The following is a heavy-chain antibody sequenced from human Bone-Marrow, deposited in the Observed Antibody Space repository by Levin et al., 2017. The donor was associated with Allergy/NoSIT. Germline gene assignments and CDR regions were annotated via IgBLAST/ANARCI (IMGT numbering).Heavy chain of an antibody. J-gene: IGHJ5*02. V-gene: IGHV3-23*01. Sequence: GGSLRLSCAASGFTFDTYAMSWVRQAPGKGLEWVSGIGGSGGSTDYADSVRGRFIISRDDSNNTVYLQMNALRAKDTAVYYGARGARGTRIAVTGRDWFDPWGQGTRVTVSS. CDR2: IGGSGGST. CDR3: ARGARGTRIAVTGRDWFDP. CDR1: GFTFDTYA. D-gene: IGHD6-19*01.